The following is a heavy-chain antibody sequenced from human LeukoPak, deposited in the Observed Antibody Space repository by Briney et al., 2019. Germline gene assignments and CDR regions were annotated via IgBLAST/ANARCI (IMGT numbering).Heavy chain of an antibody. CDR3: ARVHLRSSGWFFNGDYFDY. D-gene: IGHD6-19*01. Sequence: GGSLRLSCAASGFTFSSYWMSWVRQAPGKGLEWVANIKQDGSEKYYVDSVKGRFTISRDNAKNSLYLQMNSLRAEDTAVYYCARVHLRSSGWFFNGDYFDYWGQGTLVTVSS. V-gene: IGHV3-7*01. CDR1: GFTFSSYW. CDR2: IKQDGSEK. J-gene: IGHJ4*02.